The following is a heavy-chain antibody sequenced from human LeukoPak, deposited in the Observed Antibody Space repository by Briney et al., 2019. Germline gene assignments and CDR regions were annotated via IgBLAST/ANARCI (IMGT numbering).Heavy chain of an antibody. Sequence: PSETLSLTCTVSGYSISSGYYWGWIRQPPGKGLEWIGSIYHSGITYYNPSLKSRVTISVDTSKNQFSLKLSSVTAADTAVYCCARDPPDYYDTNTFYYVGAGGGFDYWGQGTLVTVSS. D-gene: IGHD3-22*01. CDR3: ARDPPDYYDTNTFYYVGAGGGFDY. J-gene: IGHJ4*02. CDR1: GYSISSGYY. V-gene: IGHV4-38-2*02. CDR2: IYHSGIT.